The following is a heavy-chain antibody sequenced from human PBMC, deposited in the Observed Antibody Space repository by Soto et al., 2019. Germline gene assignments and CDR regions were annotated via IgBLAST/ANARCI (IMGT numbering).Heavy chain of an antibody. D-gene: IGHD1-26*01. CDR3: AKGVQWEVPYYFDY. Sequence: SVGSLRLSCAASGFTFSSYAMSWVRQAPGKGLEWVSAISGSGGSTYYADSVKGRFTISRDNSKNTLYLQMNSLRAEDTAVYYCAKGVQWEVPYYFDYWGQGTLVTVSS. V-gene: IGHV3-23*01. J-gene: IGHJ4*02. CDR2: ISGSGGST. CDR1: GFTFSSYA.